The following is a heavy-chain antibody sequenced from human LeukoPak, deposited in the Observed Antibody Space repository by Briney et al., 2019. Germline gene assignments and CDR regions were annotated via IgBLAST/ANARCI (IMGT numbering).Heavy chain of an antibody. CDR1: GGSISSSSYY. CDR2: IYYSGST. J-gene: IGHJ4*02. D-gene: IGHD3-3*01. V-gene: IGHV4-39*01. Sequence: SETLSLTCTVSGGSISSSSYYWGWIRQPPGKGLEWIGSIYYSGSTYYNPSLKSRVTISVDTSKNQFSLKLSSVTAADPAVYYCARHGPGRLLEWLLWAGYFDYWGQGTLVTVSS. CDR3: ARHGPGRLLEWLLWAGYFDY.